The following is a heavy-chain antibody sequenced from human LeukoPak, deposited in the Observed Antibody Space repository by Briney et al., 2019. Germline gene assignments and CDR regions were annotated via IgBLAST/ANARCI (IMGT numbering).Heavy chain of an antibody. Sequence: GGSLRLSCAASGFTFSTYSINWVRQAPGKGLEWVSYISSSSSTIYYADSVKGRFTISRDNAKNTLYLQMNSLRAEDTAVYYCARDRSSSWYVDSAFDIWGQGTMVTVSS. CDR3: ARDRSSSWYVDSAFDI. V-gene: IGHV3-48*04. D-gene: IGHD6-13*01. CDR2: ISSSSSTI. CDR1: GFTFSTYS. J-gene: IGHJ3*02.